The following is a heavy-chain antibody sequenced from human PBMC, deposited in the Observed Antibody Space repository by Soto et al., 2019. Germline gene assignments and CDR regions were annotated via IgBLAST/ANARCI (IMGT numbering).Heavy chain of an antibody. CDR1: GGSISSYY. CDR2: IYYSGST. Sequence: KPSETLSLTCTVSGGSISSYYWSWIRQPPGKGLEWIGYIYYSGSTNYNPSLKSQVTISVDTSKNQFSLKLSSVTAADTAVYYCARHVSGRLEIYYYFDYWGQGTLVTVSS. V-gene: IGHV4-59*08. J-gene: IGHJ4*02. CDR3: ARHVSGRLEIYYYFDY. D-gene: IGHD3-10*01.